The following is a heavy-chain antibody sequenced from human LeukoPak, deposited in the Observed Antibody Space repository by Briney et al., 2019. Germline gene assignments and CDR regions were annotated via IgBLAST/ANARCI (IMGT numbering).Heavy chain of an antibody. J-gene: IGHJ3*02. CDR2: INPSGGST. CDR3: ARKLALTYAFDI. V-gene: IGHV1-46*01. CDR1: GYTFTSYY. D-gene: IGHD5-12*01. Sequence: PGGSLRLSCAASGYTFTSYYMHWVRQAPGQGLEWMGIINPSGGSTSYAQKFQGRVTMTRDMSTSTVYMELSSLRSEDTAVYYCARKLALTYAFDIWGQGTMVTVSS.